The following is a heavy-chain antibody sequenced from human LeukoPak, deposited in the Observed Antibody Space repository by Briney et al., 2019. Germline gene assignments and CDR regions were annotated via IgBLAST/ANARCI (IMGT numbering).Heavy chain of an antibody. J-gene: IGHJ5*02. V-gene: IGHV1-69*13. CDR2: IIPIFGTA. Sequence: SVKVSCKASGGTFSSYAISWVRQAPGQGLEWMGGIIPIFGTANYAQKFQGRVTITADESTSTAYMELSSLRSEDTAVYYCARDSSGYPVRNWFDPWGQGTLVTVSP. D-gene: IGHD3-22*01. CDR3: ARDSSGYPVRNWFDP. CDR1: GGTFSSYA.